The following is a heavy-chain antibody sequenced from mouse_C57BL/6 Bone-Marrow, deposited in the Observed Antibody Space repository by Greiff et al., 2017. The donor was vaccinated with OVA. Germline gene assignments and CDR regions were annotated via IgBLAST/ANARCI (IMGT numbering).Heavy chain of an antibody. V-gene: IGHV1-5*01. Sequence: EVQRVESGTVLARPGASVKMSCKTSGYTFTSYWMHWVKQRPGQGLEWIGAIYPGNSDTSYNQKFKGKAKLTAVTSASTAYMELSSLTNEDSAVYYCTRCGRIYYYGSSYVDWYFDVWGTGTTVTVSS. J-gene: IGHJ1*03. CDR3: TRCGRIYYYGSSYVDWYFDV. D-gene: IGHD1-1*01. CDR1: GYTFTSYW. CDR2: IYPGNSDT.